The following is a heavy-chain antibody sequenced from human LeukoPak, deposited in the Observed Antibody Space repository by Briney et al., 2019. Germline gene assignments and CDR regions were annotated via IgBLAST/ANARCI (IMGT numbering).Heavy chain of an antibody. CDR2: LYYGGST. CDR1: GGSISSISYC. D-gene: IGHD5-18*01. Sequence: SETLSLTCTVSGGSISSISYCWGWIRQPPGKGLEWIGTLYYGGSTHYNPSLKSRVTISVDMSKNQFSLMLSSVTAVDTAVYYCSREDTATATGALDIWGQGTMVTVSS. CDR3: SREDTATATGALDI. V-gene: IGHV4-39*01. J-gene: IGHJ3*02.